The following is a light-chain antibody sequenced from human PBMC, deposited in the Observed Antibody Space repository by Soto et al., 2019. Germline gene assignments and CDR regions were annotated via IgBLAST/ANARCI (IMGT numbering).Light chain of an antibody. J-gene: IGKJ4*01. CDR1: QSVSSSY. CDR3: HQYGTSPPVT. CDR2: GAS. Sequence: EIVLTQSPGTLSLSAGERATLSCRASQSVSSSYLAWYQQKPGQAPRLLIYGASSSATGIPDRFSGSGSGTDFTLTISRLEPEDFAVYYCHQYGTSPPVTFGGGTKVEIK. V-gene: IGKV3-20*01.